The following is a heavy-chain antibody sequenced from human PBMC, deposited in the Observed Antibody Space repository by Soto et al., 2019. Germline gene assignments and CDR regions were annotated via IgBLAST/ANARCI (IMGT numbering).Heavy chain of an antibody. J-gene: IGHJ4*02. Sequence: SSETLSLTCTVSGGSVSSGSYYWSWIRQPPGKGLEWIGYIYYSGSTNYNPSLKSRVTISVDTSKNQFSLKLSSVTAAGTAVYYCASLFGVVHDDYWGQGTLVTVSS. CDR2: IYYSGST. V-gene: IGHV4-61*01. CDR1: GGSVSSGSYY. CDR3: ASLFGVVHDDY. D-gene: IGHD3-3*01.